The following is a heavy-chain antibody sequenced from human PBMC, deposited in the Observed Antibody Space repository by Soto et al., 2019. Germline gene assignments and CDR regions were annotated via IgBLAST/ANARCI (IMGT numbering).Heavy chain of an antibody. V-gene: IGHV5-51*01. D-gene: IGHD3-22*01. CDR2: IYLGDSDT. CDR1: GYSFTGYW. CDR3: ARTYYYDSSGYYYLYYFDY. J-gene: IGHJ4*02. Sequence: PGESLKISCKGSGYSFTGYWICWVRQMPWKGLEWMGIIYLGDSDTRYSPSFQGQVTISADKSISTAYLQWSSLKASDTAMYYCARTYYYDSSGYYYLYYFDYWGQGTLVTVSS.